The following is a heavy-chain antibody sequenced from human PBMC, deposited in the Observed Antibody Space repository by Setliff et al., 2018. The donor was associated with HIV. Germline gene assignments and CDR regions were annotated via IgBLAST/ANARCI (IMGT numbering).Heavy chain of an antibody. CDR1: GDSISSGGYY. D-gene: IGHD5-12*01. J-gene: IGHJ4*02. Sequence: PSETLSLTCTVSGDSISSGGYYWSWIRQLPGKGLEWIGYIYYSGATYYNPSLENRVTISLDTSKSQFSLKLTSVTAAVTALYYCASGRGAKGGYDYFGSWGQGTLVTVSS. V-gene: IGHV4-31*03. CDR3: ASGRGAKGGYDYFGS. CDR2: IYYSGAT.